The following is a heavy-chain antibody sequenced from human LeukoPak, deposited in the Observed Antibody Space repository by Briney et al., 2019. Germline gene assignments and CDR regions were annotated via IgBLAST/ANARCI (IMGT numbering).Heavy chain of an antibody. V-gene: IGHV4-34*01. CDR3: ARGQAYIVVVPAAIYNWFDP. J-gene: IGHJ5*02. D-gene: IGHD2-2*02. Sequence: SETLSPSCAVYGGSFSGYYWSLIRQPPGKGLEWIGEINHSGSTNYNPSLKSRVTISVDTSKNQFSLKLSSVTAADTAVYYCARGQAYIVVVPAAIYNWFDPWGQGTLVTVSS. CDR2: INHSGST. CDR1: GGSFSGYY.